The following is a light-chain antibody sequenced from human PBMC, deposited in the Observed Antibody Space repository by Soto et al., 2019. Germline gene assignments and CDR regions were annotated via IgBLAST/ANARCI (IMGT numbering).Light chain of an antibody. CDR1: QSVTNS. J-gene: IGKJ5*01. V-gene: IGKV3-11*01. Sequence: EIALTQSPATLSLSPGERATLSCSASQSVTNSLAWYQQKPGQTPRLLISDASNRATGIPVRFSGSGSGTDFTLTISNLDPDDFAVDHSQQRNSWPITFGQGTLLEMK. CDR2: DAS. CDR3: QQRNSWPIT.